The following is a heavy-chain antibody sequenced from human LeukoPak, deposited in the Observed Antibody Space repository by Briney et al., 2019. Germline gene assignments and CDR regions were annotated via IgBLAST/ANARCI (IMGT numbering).Heavy chain of an antibody. CDR3: ARDEEDIVVKPAAHSRFYYYYYMDV. Sequence: GGALRLSCAASGLTFSSYWLHWLRQAPGKGLVGVSRINSDGSSTSYAGSVNGRFTISRDNGKNTLYLQMNRLRAEDTAVYSCARDEEDIVVKPAAHSRFYYYYYMDVWGKGTTVTVSS. CDR1: GLTFSSYW. CDR2: INSDGSST. J-gene: IGHJ6*03. D-gene: IGHD2-2*01. V-gene: IGHV3-74*01.